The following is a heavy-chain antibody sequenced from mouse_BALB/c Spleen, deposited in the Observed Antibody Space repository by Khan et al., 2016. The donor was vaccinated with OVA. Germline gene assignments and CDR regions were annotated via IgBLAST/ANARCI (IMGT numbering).Heavy chain of an antibody. J-gene: IGHJ3*01. V-gene: IGHV3-6*02. D-gene: IGHD3-1*01. CDR3: ARGGSSGPAWFAY. Sequence: VQLKESGPGLVKPSQSLSLTCSVTGYSITSGYFWNWIRQFPGNNLEWLGYIRYDGDSNYNPSLKNRISVTRDTSKNQFFLKLNSVPPEDTATYYCARGGSSGPAWFAYWGQGTLVTVSA. CDR2: IRYDGDS. CDR1: GYSITSGYF.